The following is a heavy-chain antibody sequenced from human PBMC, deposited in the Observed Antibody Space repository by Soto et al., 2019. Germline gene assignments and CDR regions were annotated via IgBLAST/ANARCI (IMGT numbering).Heavy chain of an antibody. D-gene: IGHD6-13*01. J-gene: IGHJ3*02. V-gene: IGHV1-8*01. CDR1: GYTFTSYD. Sequence: ASVKVSCKASGYTFTSYDINWVRQATGQGFEWMGWMNPNSGNTGYAQKFQGRVTMTRDTSITTAYMELSSLRSEDTAVYYCARVGYSSSWYVAFDIWGQGTMLTIS. CDR2: MNPNSGNT. CDR3: ARVGYSSSWYVAFDI.